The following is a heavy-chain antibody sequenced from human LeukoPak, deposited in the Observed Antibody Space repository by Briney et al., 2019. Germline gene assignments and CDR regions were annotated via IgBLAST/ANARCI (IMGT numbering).Heavy chain of an antibody. Sequence: EASVKVSCKVSGYTLTELSMHWVRQAPGKGLEWMGGFDPEDGETIYAQKFQGRVTMTEDTSTDTAYMELSSLRSEDTAVYYCATVGYSYGYFFDSWGQGTLVTVSS. CDR2: FDPEDGET. CDR3: ATVGYSYGYFFDS. D-gene: IGHD5-18*01. CDR1: GYTLTELS. V-gene: IGHV1-24*01. J-gene: IGHJ4*02.